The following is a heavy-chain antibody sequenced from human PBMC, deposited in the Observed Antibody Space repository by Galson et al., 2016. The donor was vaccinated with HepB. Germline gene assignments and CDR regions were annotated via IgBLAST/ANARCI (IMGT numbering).Heavy chain of an antibody. J-gene: IGHJ6*02. D-gene: IGHD2/OR15-2a*01. CDR3: ARAGFKGFSNGMDV. Sequence: SLRLSCAGSAFTFSSYPMSWVRQAPGKGLEWVSRINTDGSRTNYADSVKGRVTISRDNAKNTLYLQMNSLRAEDTAVYYCARAGFKGFSNGMDVWGQGTTVTVSS. V-gene: IGHV3-74*01. CDR1: AFTFSSYP. CDR2: INTDGSRT.